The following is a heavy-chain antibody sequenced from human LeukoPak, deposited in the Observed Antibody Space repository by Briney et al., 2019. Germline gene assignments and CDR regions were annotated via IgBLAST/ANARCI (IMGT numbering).Heavy chain of an antibody. D-gene: IGHD3-3*01. CDR3: AKGGELYYDFWSGYPYYFDY. CDR1: GFTFSSYA. V-gene: IGHV3-23*01. Sequence: GGSLRLSCAASGFTFSSYAMSWVRQAPGQGLEWVSAISGSGGSTYYADSVKGRFTISRDNSKNTLYLQMNSLRAEDTAVYYCAKGGELYYDFWSGYPYYFDYWGQGTLVTVSS. CDR2: ISGSGGST. J-gene: IGHJ4*02.